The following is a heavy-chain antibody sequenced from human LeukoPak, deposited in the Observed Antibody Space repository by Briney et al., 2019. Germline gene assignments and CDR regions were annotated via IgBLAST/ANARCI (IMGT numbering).Heavy chain of an antibody. Sequence: SETLSLTCAVYGGSFSGYYWSWIRQPPGKGLEWIGEINHSGSTNYNPSLKSRVTISVDTSKNQFSLKPSSVTAADTAVYYCARGNTYGDYVGWYWFDPWGQGTLVTVSS. CDR1: GGSFSGYY. D-gene: IGHD4-17*01. J-gene: IGHJ5*02. V-gene: IGHV4-34*01. CDR3: ARGNTYGDYVGWYWFDP. CDR2: INHSGST.